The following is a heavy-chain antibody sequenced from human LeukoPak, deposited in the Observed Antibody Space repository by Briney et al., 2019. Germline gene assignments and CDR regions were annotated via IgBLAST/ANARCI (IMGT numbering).Heavy chain of an antibody. CDR1: GYTFTSYY. J-gene: IGHJ3*02. D-gene: IGHD3-22*01. Sequence: GASVKVSCKASGYTFTSYYMHWVRQAPGQGLEWMGIINPSGGSTSYAQKFQGRVTMTRDTSTSTVYMELSSLRSEDTAVYYCARTPPYTMIEAWAFDIWGQGTMVTVSS. CDR3: ARTPPYTMIEAWAFDI. V-gene: IGHV1-46*01. CDR2: INPSGGST.